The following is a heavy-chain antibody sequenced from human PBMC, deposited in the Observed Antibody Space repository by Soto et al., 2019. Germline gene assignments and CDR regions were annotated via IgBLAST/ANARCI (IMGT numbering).Heavy chain of an antibody. J-gene: IGHJ6*02. CDR2: ISGSGGST. V-gene: IGHV3-23*01. CDR1: GFTFSSFA. CDR3: VKDRTISGIPHYGMDV. D-gene: IGHD1-20*01. Sequence: HPGGSLRLSCAASGFTFSSFAMSWVRQAPGKGLEWVSAISGSGGSTYYADSVKGRFTISRDNSKNTLYLQMNSLRAEDTAVYYCVKDRTISGIPHYGMDVWGQGTTVTVSS.